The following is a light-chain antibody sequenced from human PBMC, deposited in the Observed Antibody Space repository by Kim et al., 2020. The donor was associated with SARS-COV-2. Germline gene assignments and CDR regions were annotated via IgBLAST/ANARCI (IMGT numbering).Light chain of an antibody. CDR3: QHYEGWPPYT. CDR1: QMVGTR. CDR2: DAT. V-gene: IGKV3-15*01. J-gene: IGKJ2*01. Sequence: GSPGERATRSGKAEQMVGTRQAWYQHKRGQAPSLRILDATTRATGVPARFSGSGSGTDFTLTFSSLQSEDYATYYCQHYEGWPPYTFGQGTKLEI.